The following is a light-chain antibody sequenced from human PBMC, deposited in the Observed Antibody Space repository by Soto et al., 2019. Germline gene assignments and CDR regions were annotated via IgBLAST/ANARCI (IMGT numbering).Light chain of an antibody. CDR1: SSDVGGYNY. CDR3: CAHARTQNYV. J-gene: IGLJ1*01. V-gene: IGLV2-8*01. Sequence: QSARTQPPSASGSPGQSVTISCTGTSSDVGGYNYVSWYQQHPGKAPNLLIYEVSKRPSGVPDRFSGSKSGNTASLTVSGLQAEDEADYYSCAHARTQNYVFGTGTKVTVL. CDR2: EVS.